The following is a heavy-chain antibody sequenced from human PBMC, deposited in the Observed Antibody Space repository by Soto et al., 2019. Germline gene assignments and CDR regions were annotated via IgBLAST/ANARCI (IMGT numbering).Heavy chain of an antibody. Sequence: SETLSLTCTVSGGSISSSSYYWGWIRQPPGKGLEWIGSIYYSGSTFYNPSLKSRVTISVDTSKNQFSLKLSSVTAADTAVYYCARLRITMVRGVISGVDYYYYGMDVRGQRTTVTVSS. CDR3: ARLRITMVRGVISGVDYYYYGMDV. CDR1: GGSISSSSYY. CDR2: IYYSGST. V-gene: IGHV4-39*01. D-gene: IGHD3-10*01. J-gene: IGHJ6*02.